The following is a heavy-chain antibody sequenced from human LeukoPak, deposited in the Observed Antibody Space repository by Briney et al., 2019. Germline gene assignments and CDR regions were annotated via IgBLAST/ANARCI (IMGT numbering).Heavy chain of an antibody. J-gene: IGHJ4*02. CDR3: ARVFSQWELLPNY. CDR2: INPNSGGT. D-gene: IGHD1-26*01. V-gene: IGHV1-2*04. CDR1: GYTFTGYY. Sequence: ASVTVSCKASGYTFTGYYMHWVRQAPGQGLEWMGWINPNSGGTNYAQKFQGWVTMTRDTSISTAYMELSRLRSDDTAVYYCARVFSQWELLPNYWGQGTLVTVSS.